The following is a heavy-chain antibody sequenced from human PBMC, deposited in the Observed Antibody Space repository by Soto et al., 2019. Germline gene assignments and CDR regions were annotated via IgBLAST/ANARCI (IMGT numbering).Heavy chain of an antibody. V-gene: IGHV1-18*04. J-gene: IGHJ4*02. CDR3: ARDLPIAVAGTVQIDS. CDR2: ISPYNGNT. CDR1: GYTFINYG. D-gene: IGHD6-19*01. Sequence: QVQLVQSGVEMRKPGASVKVSCKASGYTFINYGISWVRQAPGQGLEWMGWISPYNGNTNYAQKFQGRVTMTTDTSTSTAYMELRSLRSDDTAVYHCARDLPIAVAGTVQIDSWGQGTLVTVSS.